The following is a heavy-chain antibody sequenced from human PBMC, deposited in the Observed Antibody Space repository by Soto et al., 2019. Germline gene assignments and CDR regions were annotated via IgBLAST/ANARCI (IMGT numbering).Heavy chain of an antibody. CDR2: ISSSSSYI. CDR3: ARGETVVVVAAIQGD. CDR1: GFTFSSYS. V-gene: IGHV3-21*01. J-gene: IGHJ4*02. Sequence: EVQLVESGGGLVKPGGSLRLSCAASGFTFSSYSMNWGRQAPGKGLEWVSSISSSSSYIYYADSVKGRFTISRDNAKNSLYLQMNRLRAEDTVVYYCARGETVVVVAAIQGDWGQGTVVTVSS. D-gene: IGHD2-15*01.